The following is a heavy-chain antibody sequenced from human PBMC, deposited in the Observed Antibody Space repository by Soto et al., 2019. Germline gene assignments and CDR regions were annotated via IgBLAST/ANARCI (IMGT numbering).Heavy chain of an antibody. J-gene: IGHJ6*02. V-gene: IGHV1-58*01. CDR2: IAVGSGNT. CDR3: AAATAAAPNCMDA. Sequence: GASVKVSCKASGFTFTSSAVHWVRQARGQRLEWIGWIAVGSGNTNYAQKFQGRVTITKDMSTSTAYLELSSLRSADTAVYYCAAATAAAPNCMDAWGQGTTVTVSS. D-gene: IGHD6-13*01. CDR1: GFTFTSSA.